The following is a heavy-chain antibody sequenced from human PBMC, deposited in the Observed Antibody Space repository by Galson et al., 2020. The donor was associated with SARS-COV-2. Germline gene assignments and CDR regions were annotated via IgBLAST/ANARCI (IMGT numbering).Heavy chain of an antibody. D-gene: IGHD3-3*01. CDR3: ATDPVNYDFWSGYEDDFDL. J-gene: IGHJ5*02. CDR1: GLNFSTYS. Sequence: GESLKISCAASGLNFSTYSMRWVRQAPGKGLEWVSSVSGSGYITYHGDSVRGRFTISRDNSKSTVYLQMSSLRAEDTAIYYCATDPVNYDFWSGYEDDFDLWGQGTLVTVSS. V-gene: IGHV3-23*01. CDR2: VSGSGYIT.